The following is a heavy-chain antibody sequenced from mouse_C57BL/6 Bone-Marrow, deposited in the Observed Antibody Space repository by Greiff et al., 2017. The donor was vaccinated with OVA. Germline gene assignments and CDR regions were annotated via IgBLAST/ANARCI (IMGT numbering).Heavy chain of an antibody. V-gene: IGHV14-3*01. J-gene: IGHJ3*01. CDR1: GFNIKNTY. Sequence: EVQLQQSVAELVRPGASVRLSCTASGFNIKNTYMHWVKQRPEQGLEWIGRIDPANGNTKYAPKFQGKATITADTSSNTAYLQLSSLTSEDTAIYYCARDYYGSSYPFAYWGQGTLVTVSA. D-gene: IGHD1-1*01. CDR3: ARDYYGSSYPFAY. CDR2: IDPANGNT.